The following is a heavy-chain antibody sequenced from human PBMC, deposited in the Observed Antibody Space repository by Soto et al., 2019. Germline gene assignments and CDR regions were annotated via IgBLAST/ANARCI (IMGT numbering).Heavy chain of an antibody. J-gene: IGHJ4*02. CDR1: GGSIGSYY. D-gene: IGHD3-22*01. CDR2: IYYSGNT. Sequence: SETLSLTCTVSGGSIGSYYWSWVRQPPGKGLEWIGYIYYSGNTNYNPSLKSRVTISIDTSKNQFSLNLRSVTAADTAVYYCARALFHSIGGPLWGQGTLVTVSS. V-gene: IGHV4-59*01. CDR3: ARALFHSIGGPL.